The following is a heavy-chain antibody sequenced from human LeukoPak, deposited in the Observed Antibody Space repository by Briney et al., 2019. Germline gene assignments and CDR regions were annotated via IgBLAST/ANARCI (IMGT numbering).Heavy chain of an antibody. CDR2: ITSDGTST. Sequence: GGSLRLSCAASGFTFSNYWMHWVRLVPGNGLVWVARITSDGTSTTYAASVKGRFTISRDNAKNTLYPQMNSLRADDTGLYFCARAYSTSYADWFDPWGQGTLVTVSS. CDR1: GFTFSNYW. V-gene: IGHV3-74*01. CDR3: ARAYSTSYADWFDP. J-gene: IGHJ5*02. D-gene: IGHD2-21*01.